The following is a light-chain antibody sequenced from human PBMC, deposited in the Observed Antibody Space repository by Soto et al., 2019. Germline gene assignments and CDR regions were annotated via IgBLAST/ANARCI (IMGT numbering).Light chain of an antibody. V-gene: IGKV3-20*01. CDR3: HKYGNSPWT. CDR1: QSGFSFY. CDR2: GAS. J-gene: IGKJ1*01. Sequence: EIVLTQSPGTLSLPPGERATLSCRASQSGFSFYLAWFQKKPGQAPRLLIYGASSRATGIPDRFSGSGSGTEFTLTISRLEPEDSAVYYCHKYGNSPWTLGQGTKVEI.